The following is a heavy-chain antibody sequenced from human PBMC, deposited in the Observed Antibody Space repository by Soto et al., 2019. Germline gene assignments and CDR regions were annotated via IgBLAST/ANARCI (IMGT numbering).Heavy chain of an antibody. Sequence: GASVKVSCKASGYTFTSYGISWVRQAPGQGLEWMGWISAYNGNTNYAQKLQGRVTMTTDTSTSTAYVELRSLRSDDTAVYYCARVDSSGWYAYFQHWGQGTLATVSS. CDR2: ISAYNGNT. D-gene: IGHD6-19*01. V-gene: IGHV1-18*01. CDR3: ARVDSSGWYAYFQH. CDR1: GYTFTSYG. J-gene: IGHJ1*01.